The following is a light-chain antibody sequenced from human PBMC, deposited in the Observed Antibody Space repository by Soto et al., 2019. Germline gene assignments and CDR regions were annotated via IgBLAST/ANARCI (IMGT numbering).Light chain of an antibody. CDR3: TSYVGNDIWV. J-gene: IGLJ3*02. CDR2: EVT. Sequence: QSALTQPPYASGSPGQSGTISCTGTSSDVGAYKYVSWYQQYPGKAPKLMIYEVTKRPSGVPDRFSGAKSGNTASLTVSALQAHDEAAYYCTSYVGNDIWVFGGGTKLTVL. CDR1: SSDVGAYKY. V-gene: IGLV2-8*01.